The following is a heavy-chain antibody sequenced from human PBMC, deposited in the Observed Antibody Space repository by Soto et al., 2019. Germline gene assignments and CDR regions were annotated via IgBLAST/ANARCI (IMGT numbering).Heavy chain of an antibody. D-gene: IGHD3-10*01. Sequence: QVQLVQSGAEVKKPGASVKVSCKASGYTFSSYGISWVRQAPGHGLEWMGWISAYNGNTNYAQKFQGRVTMTTDTSTSTAYMELRSLRSADTAVYYCARVSFTGRLVSYGFDIWGQGTMVTVSS. J-gene: IGHJ3*02. CDR2: ISAYNGNT. CDR1: GYTFSSYG. CDR3: ARVSFTGRLVSYGFDI. V-gene: IGHV1-18*04.